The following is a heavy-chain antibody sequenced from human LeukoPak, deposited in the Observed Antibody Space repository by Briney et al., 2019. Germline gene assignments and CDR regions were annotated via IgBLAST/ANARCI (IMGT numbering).Heavy chain of an antibody. D-gene: IGHD4-17*01. V-gene: IGHV1-2*04. Sequence: ASVKVSCKASGYTFTNYDINWVRQAPGQGLEWMGWINPNSGGTNYAQKFQGWVTVTRDTSTSTAYMELSRLRSDDTAIYYCARLPRNYGDYVAYWGQGTLVTVSS. CDR1: GYTFTNYD. CDR2: INPNSGGT. J-gene: IGHJ4*02. CDR3: ARLPRNYGDYVAY.